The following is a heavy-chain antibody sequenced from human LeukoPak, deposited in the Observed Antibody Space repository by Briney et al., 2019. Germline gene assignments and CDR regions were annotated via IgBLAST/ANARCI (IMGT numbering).Heavy chain of an antibody. J-gene: IGHJ5*02. CDR3: AREGSAFWSGPTRRNWFDP. CDR1: GGTFSSYA. V-gene: IGHV1-69*13. Sequence: SVKVSCKASGGTFSSYAISWVRQAPGQGLEWMGGIIPIFGTANYAQKFQGRVTITADESTSTAYMELSSLRSEDTAVYYCAREGSAFWSGPTRRNWFDPWGQGTPVTVSS. D-gene: IGHD3-3*01. CDR2: IIPIFGTA.